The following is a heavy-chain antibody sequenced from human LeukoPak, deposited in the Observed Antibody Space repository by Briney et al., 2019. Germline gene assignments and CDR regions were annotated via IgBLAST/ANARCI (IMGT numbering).Heavy chain of an antibody. V-gene: IGHV3-72*01. Sequence: GGSLRLSCAASGFTFSDHYMDWVRQAPAKGLEWVGRIRNKVNSYITEYAASVTGRFTISRDDSKNSLYLQMNSLKSEDTAVYYCVGVAPVTGSRYFDSWGQGALVTVSS. CDR2: IRNKVNSYIT. CDR3: VGVAPVTGSRYFDS. J-gene: IGHJ4*02. CDR1: GFTFSDHY. D-gene: IGHD6-19*01.